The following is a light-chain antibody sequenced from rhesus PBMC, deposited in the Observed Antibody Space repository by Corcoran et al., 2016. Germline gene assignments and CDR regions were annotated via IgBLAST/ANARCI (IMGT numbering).Light chain of an antibody. V-gene: IGKV1-22*01. Sequence: DIQMTQSPSSLSASVGDTVTITCRASQGISSWLAWYQQKPGKAPKLLIYQSSSLKSGVPSRLSGSGSGTDFTLTISSLQSEDFATYYCQQYSSRPYSFGQGTKVEIK. J-gene: IGKJ2*01. CDR3: QQYSSRPYS. CDR1: QGISSW. CDR2: QSS.